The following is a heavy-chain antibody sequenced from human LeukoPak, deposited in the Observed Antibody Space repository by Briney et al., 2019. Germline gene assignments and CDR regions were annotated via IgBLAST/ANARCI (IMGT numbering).Heavy chain of an antibody. D-gene: IGHD6-6*01. CDR3: ARTAXRRFDY. V-gene: IGHV1-46*01. Sequence: GASVKVSCKASGYTFPSYFMHWVRQAPGQGLEWMGIINPTGGSTTYAQKFQGRVTMTRDTSTSTVYMELSSLRSDDTAVYYCARTAXRRFDYWGQGTLVTVSS. CDR1: GYTFPSYF. J-gene: IGHJ4*02. CDR2: INPTGGST.